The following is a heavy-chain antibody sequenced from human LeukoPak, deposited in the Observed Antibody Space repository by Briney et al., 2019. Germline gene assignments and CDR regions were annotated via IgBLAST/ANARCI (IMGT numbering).Heavy chain of an antibody. J-gene: IGHJ4*02. V-gene: IGHV3-11*01. CDR3: ARDRVPETTVTRGGGFDY. CDR1: GFTFSDYY. Sequence: PGGSLRLSCAASGFTFSDYYMSWIRQAPGKGLEWVSYISSSGSTIYYADSVKGRFTISRDNAKNSLYLQMNSLRAEDTAVYYCARDRVPETTVTRGGGFDYWGQGTLVTVSS. D-gene: IGHD4-17*01. CDR2: ISSSGSTI.